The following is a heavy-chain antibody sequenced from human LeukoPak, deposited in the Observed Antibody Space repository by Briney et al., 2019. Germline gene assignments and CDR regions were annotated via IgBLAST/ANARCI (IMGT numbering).Heavy chain of an antibody. D-gene: IGHD2-21*02. CDR2: IIPILGIA. CDR3: ARDVVVTAITSPYYYYYGMDV. CDR1: GGTFSSYA. J-gene: IGHJ6*02. Sequence: GASVKVSCKASGGTFSSYAISWVRQAPGQGLEWMGRIIPILGIANYAQKFQGRVTITADKSTSTAYMELSSPRSEDTAVYYCARDVVVTAITSPYYYYYGMDVWGQGTTVTVSS. V-gene: IGHV1-69*04.